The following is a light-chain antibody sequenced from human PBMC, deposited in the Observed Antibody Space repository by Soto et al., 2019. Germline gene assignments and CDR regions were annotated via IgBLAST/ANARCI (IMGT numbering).Light chain of an antibody. CDR2: DVS. Sequence: EIVLPQTPLSLSVTPGQPATISCKSSQSLVYRDGRTYFYWYLQKPGQPPQVLIYDVSNRTPGVPDRFSGSGSGTDFTLKISRVEAEDVGVYYCMHSVKAPWTFGQGTQMAIK. V-gene: IGKV2D-29*01. J-gene: IGKJ1*01. CDR3: MHSVKAPWT. CDR1: QSLVYRDGRTY.